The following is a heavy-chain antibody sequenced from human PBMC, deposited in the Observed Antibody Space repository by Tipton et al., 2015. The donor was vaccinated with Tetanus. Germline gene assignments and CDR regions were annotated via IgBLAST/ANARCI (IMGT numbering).Heavy chain of an antibody. V-gene: IGHV3-21*01. D-gene: IGHD3-9*01. CDR3: ARDHNDISTGYHLGTEYCFDY. CDR2: ISSTTSYI. CDR1: GFIFSNYA. Sequence: GSLRLSCSVSGFIFSNYAVNWVRQAPGKGLEWVSSISSTTSYIYYADSVKGRFTISRDNAKKTVYLQMNSLRAEDTAVYYCARDHNDISTGYHLGTEYCFDYWGQGTLVTVSS. J-gene: IGHJ4*02.